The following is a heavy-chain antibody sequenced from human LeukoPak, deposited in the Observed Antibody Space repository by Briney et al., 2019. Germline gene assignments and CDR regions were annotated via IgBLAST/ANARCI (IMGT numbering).Heavy chain of an antibody. D-gene: IGHD5-18*01. CDR3: ARGESGYSYGPLDY. CDR1: GYTSTSYG. CDR2: ISAYNGNT. Sequence: ASVKVSYKASGYTSTSYGISWVRQAPGQGLEWMGWISAYNGNTNYAQKLQGRVTMTTDTSTSTAYMELRSLRSDDTAVYYCARGESGYSYGPLDYWGQGTLVTVSS. J-gene: IGHJ4*02. V-gene: IGHV1-18*04.